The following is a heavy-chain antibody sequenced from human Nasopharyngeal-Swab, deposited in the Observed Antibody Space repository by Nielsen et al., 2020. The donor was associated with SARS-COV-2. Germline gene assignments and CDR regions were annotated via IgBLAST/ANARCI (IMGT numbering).Heavy chain of an antibody. CDR1: GFTFSSYS. CDR3: ARGLVVAAHYYYYYGMDV. D-gene: IGHD2-15*01. V-gene: IGHV3-48*04. CDR2: ISSSGSTI. J-gene: IGHJ6*02. Sequence: GGSLRLSCAASGFTFSSYSMNWVRQAPGKGLEWVSHISSSGSTIYYADSVKGRFTISRDNAKNSLYLQMNSLRAEDTAVYYCARGLVVAAHYYYYYGMDVWGQGTTVTVSS.